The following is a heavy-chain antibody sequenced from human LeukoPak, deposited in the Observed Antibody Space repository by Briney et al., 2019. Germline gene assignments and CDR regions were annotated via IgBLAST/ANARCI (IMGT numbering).Heavy chain of an antibody. CDR3: ARDRVVVTAIPYYYYMDV. J-gene: IGHJ6*03. D-gene: IGHD2-21*02. CDR2: IYYSGST. Sequence: PSETLSLTCTVSGGSISSSSYYWGWIRQPPGKGLEWIGSIYYSGSTYYNPSLKSRVTISVDTSKNQFSLKLSSVTAADTAVYYCARDRVVVTAIPYYYYMDVWGKGTTVTVSS. V-gene: IGHV4-39*07. CDR1: GGSISSSSYY.